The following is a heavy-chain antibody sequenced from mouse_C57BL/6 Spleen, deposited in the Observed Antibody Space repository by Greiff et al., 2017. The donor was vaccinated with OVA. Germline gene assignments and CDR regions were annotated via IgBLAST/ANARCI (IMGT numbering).Heavy chain of an antibody. J-gene: IGHJ4*01. CDR1: GFTFSDYG. D-gene: IGHD2-4*01. CDR3: ARDDYGYAMDY. CDR2: ISSGSSTI. V-gene: IGHV5-17*01. Sequence: EVQLVESGGGLVKPGGSLKLSCAASGFTFSDYGMHWVRQAPEKGLEWVAYISSGSSTIYYADTVKGRFTIARDNAKNTLFLQMTSLRSEDTAMYYCARDDYGYAMDYWGQGTSVTVSS.